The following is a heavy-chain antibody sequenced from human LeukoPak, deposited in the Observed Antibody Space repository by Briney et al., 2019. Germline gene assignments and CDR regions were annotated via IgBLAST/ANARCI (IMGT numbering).Heavy chain of an antibody. Sequence: SVKVSCKASGYTFNAYNMHWVRQAPGQGLEWMGWINPNSGGTNYAQKFQGRVTMTRDTSISTAYMELSSLRSEDTAVYYCARDQAYSNYYYYGMDVWGQGTTVTVSS. CDR2: INPNSGGT. V-gene: IGHV1-2*02. CDR1: GYTFNAYN. D-gene: IGHD4-11*01. CDR3: ARDQAYSNYYYYGMDV. J-gene: IGHJ6*02.